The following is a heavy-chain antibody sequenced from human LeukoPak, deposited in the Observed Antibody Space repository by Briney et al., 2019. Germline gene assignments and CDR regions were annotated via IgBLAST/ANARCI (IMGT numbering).Heavy chain of an antibody. CDR2: MNPNSGNT. J-gene: IGHJ4*02. CDR1: GYTFTSYD. V-gene: IGHV1-8*01. D-gene: IGHD6-13*01. CDR3: AREERYSSSWQHFDY. Sequence: ASVKVSCKASGYTFTSYDINWVRQATGQGPEWMGWMNPNSGNTGYAQKFQGRVTMTRNTSISTAYMELSSLRSEDTAVYYCAREERYSSSWQHFDYWGQGTLVTVSS.